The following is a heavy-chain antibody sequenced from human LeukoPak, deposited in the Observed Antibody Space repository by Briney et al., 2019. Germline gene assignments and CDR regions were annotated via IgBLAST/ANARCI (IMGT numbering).Heavy chain of an antibody. CDR1: GGSISSGGYY. J-gene: IGHJ6*03. Sequence: SETLSLTCTVSGGSISSGGYYWSWIRQHPGKGLEWIGYIYYSGSTYYNPSLKSRVTISVDTSKNQFSLKLSSVTAADTAVYYCAREVCSSTSCYLFSFYYYYMDVWGKGTTVTVSS. CDR3: AREVCSSTSCYLFSFYYYYMDV. V-gene: IGHV4-31*03. CDR2: IYYSGST. D-gene: IGHD2-2*01.